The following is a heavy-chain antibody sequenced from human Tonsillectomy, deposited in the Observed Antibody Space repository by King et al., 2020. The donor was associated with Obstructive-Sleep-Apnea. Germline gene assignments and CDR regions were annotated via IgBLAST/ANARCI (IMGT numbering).Heavy chain of an antibody. V-gene: IGHV4-59*01. CDR1: GASISSYY. J-gene: IGHJ3*02. Sequence: QLQESGPGLVKPSETLSLTCAVSGASISSYYWSWIRQPPGKGLEWIGYIYDSGGTNYTPSLKIRVTISVDTSKNQFSLRLSSVIAADTAVYYCARALDYYDSSGYYYQGGAFDIWGQGTMVTVSS. CDR3: ARALDYYDSSGYYYQGGAFDI. D-gene: IGHD3-22*01. CDR2: IYDSGGT.